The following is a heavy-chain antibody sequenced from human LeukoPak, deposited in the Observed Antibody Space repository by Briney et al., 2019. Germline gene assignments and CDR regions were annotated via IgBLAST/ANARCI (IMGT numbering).Heavy chain of an antibody. J-gene: IGHJ4*02. CDR2: ISANTGKT. CDR1: GYTFATYG. D-gene: IGHD6-13*01. Sequence: GASVKVSCKASGYTFATYGFCWVRQAPGHGLEWMGWISANTGKTDYARRFQGRVTMTTDTSTSTAYMEWRSLRPDDTAVYYCAKVAGDRMDYWGQGTLLTVSS. CDR3: AKVAGDRMDY. V-gene: IGHV1-18*01.